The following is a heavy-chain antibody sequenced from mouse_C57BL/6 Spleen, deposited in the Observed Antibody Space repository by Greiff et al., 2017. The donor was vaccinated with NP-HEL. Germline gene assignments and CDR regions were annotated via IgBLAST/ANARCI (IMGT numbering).Heavy chain of an antibody. Sequence: EVQLQQSGPELVKPGASVKISCKASGYTFTDYYMNWVKQSHGKSLEWIGDINPNNGGTSYNQKFKGKATLTVDISSSTAYMELRSLTSEDTAVYYCARAVITTVIDWCFDVWGTEATVTVTS. D-gene: IGHD1-1*01. CDR1: GYTFTDYY. V-gene: IGHV1-26*01. CDR2: INPNNGGT. J-gene: IGHJ1*03. CDR3: ARAVITTVIDWCFDV.